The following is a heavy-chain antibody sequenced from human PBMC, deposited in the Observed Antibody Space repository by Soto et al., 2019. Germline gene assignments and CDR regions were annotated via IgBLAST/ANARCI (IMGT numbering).Heavy chain of an antibody. D-gene: IGHD2-21*02. CDR1: GYTFTDYA. Sequence: GASVKVSCKASGYTFTDYAIQWVRQAPGQRLEWMGWINAGNGNTKYSQKFQGRVTITRDTSASTAYIELTATDTAVYYCARQRTTVVTQAYFDHWGQGALVTVSS. V-gene: IGHV1-3*01. CDR2: INAGNGNT. J-gene: IGHJ4*02. CDR3: ARQRTTVVTQAYFDH.